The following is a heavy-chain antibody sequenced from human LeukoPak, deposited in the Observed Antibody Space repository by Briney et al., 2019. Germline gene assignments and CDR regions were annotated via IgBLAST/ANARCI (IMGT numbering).Heavy chain of an antibody. CDR3: ARVGGTNYYYYGMDV. Sequence: TLSLTCTVSGGSINSGGYYWNWIRQHPGKGLEWIGYIYYSGSTYYNPSLKSRLTISLDTSKNQFSLKLSSVTAADTAVYYCARVGGTNYYYYGMDVWGQGTTVTVSS. J-gene: IGHJ6*02. V-gene: IGHV4-31*03. CDR1: GGSINSGGYY. D-gene: IGHD4-23*01. CDR2: IYYSGST.